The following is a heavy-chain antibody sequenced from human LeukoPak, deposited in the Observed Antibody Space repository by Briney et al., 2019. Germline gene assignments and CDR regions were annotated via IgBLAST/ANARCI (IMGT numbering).Heavy chain of an antibody. J-gene: IGHJ4*02. Sequence: GGSLRLSCAASGFTFSSYAMHWVRQAPGKGLEWVAVISYDGSNKHYADSVKGRFTISRDNSKNTLYLQMNSLRAEDTAVYYCARDRLYSGSYYGFDYWGQGTLVTVSS. D-gene: IGHD1-26*01. CDR2: ISYDGSNK. CDR1: GFTFSSYA. CDR3: ARDRLYSGSYYGFDY. V-gene: IGHV3-30-3*01.